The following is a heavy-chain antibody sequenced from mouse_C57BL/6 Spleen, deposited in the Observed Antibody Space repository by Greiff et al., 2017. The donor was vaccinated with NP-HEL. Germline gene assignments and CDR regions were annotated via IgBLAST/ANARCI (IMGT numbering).Heavy chain of an antibody. CDR3: TTEGTFAY. CDR1: GFNIKDDY. V-gene: IGHV14-4*01. J-gene: IGHJ3*01. CDR2: IDPENGDT. Sequence: VQLQQSGAELVRPGASVKLSCTASGFNIKDDYMHWVKQRPEQGLEWIGWIDPENGDTEYASKFQGKATITADTSSNTAYLQLSSLTSEDTAVYYCTTEGTFAYWGQGALVTVSA.